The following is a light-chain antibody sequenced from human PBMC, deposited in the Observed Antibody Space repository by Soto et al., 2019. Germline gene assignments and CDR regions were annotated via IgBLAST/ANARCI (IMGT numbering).Light chain of an antibody. V-gene: IGKV1-5*03. J-gene: IGKJ4*01. CDR2: KAS. CDR3: QQHADYPIT. CDR1: HNIDTW. Sequence: GDTVTITCRASHNIDTWLAWFQQKPGKAPNLLISKASTLEAGVPSRFSGSASGTEFTLTISSLQPDDFATYYCQQHADYPITFGGGTKVDIK.